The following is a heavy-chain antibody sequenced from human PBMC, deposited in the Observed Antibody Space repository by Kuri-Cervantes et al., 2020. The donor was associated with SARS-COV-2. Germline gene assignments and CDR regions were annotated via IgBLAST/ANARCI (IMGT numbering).Heavy chain of an antibody. V-gene: IGHV3-21*01. Sequence: LSLTCAASGFTFSSYGMHWVRQAPGKGLEWVSSIGSRSSSTYYSDSVRGRFTISRDNAKNSLYLQMNSLRAEDTAVYYCARDPSQGRADIWGQGTMVTVSS. CDR2: IGSRSSST. CDR1: GFTFSSYG. CDR3: ARDPSQGRADI. J-gene: IGHJ3*02.